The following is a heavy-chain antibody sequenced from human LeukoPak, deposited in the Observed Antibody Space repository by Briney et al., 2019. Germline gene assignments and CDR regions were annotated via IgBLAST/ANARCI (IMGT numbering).Heavy chain of an antibody. V-gene: IGHV1-46*01. CDR1: GYTFTRYY. Sequence: ASVKVSCKASGYTFTRYYMHWVRQAPGQGLEWMGIINPSGGSTSYAQKFQGRVTMTRDTSTSTVYMELSSLRSEDTAVYYCARDSSGSETNPRHYFDYWGQGTLVTVSS. J-gene: IGHJ4*02. CDR3: ARDSSGSETNPRHYFDY. D-gene: IGHD6-19*01. CDR2: INPSGGST.